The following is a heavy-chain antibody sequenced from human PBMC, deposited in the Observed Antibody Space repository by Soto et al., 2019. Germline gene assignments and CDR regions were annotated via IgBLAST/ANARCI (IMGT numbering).Heavy chain of an antibody. Sequence: VQVVASGGGLVQPGRSLRLSCAVSGFRFEQYVMHWVRQAPGKGLECVSTVSPTGDTVDYADSVEGRLTVSRDNGKNSLYLKMNSLKGEETAVYYCVKDAPNGSIDYWGQRTLVNVSS. V-gene: IGHV3-9*01. CDR2: VSPTGDTV. D-gene: IGHD3-10*01. J-gene: IGHJ4*02. CDR1: GFRFEQYV. CDR3: VKDAPNGSIDY.